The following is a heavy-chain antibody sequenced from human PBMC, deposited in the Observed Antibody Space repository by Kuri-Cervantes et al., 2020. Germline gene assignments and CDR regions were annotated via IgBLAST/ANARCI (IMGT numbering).Heavy chain of an antibody. CDR3: ARGALYSGSYYEGY. Sequence: SETLSLTCAVYGGSFSGYYWSWIRQPPGKGLEWIGEINHSGSTNYNPSLKSRVTISVDTSKNQFSLELSSVTAADTAVYYCARGALYSGSYYEGYWGQGTLVTVSS. V-gene: IGHV4-34*01. D-gene: IGHD1-26*01. CDR1: GGSFSGYY. CDR2: INHSGST. J-gene: IGHJ4*02.